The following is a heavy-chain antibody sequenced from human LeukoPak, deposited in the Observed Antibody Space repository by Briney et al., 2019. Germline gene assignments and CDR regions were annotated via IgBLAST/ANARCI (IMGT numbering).Heavy chain of an antibody. D-gene: IGHD4/OR15-4a*01. Sequence: PSETLSLTFAVSGGSITSHYWNWIRQPPGKELEWIGYIYFSGSTDYNPSLTGRVTISVDTSKNQFSLNLNSVTAADTAVYYCARERGADGFDFWGQGALVTVSS. CDR3: ARERGADGFDF. CDR2: IYFSGST. CDR1: GGSITSHY. J-gene: IGHJ4*02. V-gene: IGHV4-59*11.